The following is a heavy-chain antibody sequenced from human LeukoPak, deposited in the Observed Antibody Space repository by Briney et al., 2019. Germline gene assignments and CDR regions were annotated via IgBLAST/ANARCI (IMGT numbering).Heavy chain of an antibody. Sequence: ASVTVSCKASGYTFTGYYMHWVRQAPGQGLEWMGWINPNSGGTNYAQKLQGRVTMTTDTSTSTAYMELRSLRSDDTAVYYCATLDYYDSSGYYLDYWGQGTLVTVSS. V-gene: IGHV1-2*02. CDR1: GYTFTGYY. CDR3: ATLDYYDSSGYYLDY. CDR2: INPNSGGT. J-gene: IGHJ4*02. D-gene: IGHD3-22*01.